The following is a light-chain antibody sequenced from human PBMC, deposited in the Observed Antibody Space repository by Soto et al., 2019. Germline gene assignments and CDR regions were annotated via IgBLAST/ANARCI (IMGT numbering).Light chain of an antibody. CDR1: SSDIGAYNY. CDR2: EVS. J-gene: IGLJ3*02. V-gene: IGLV2-14*01. CDR3: SSFATTSTLL. Sequence: QSALTQPASVSGSPGQSIATSCTGTSSDIGAYNYVSWYQQHPGKAPKLMIYEVSNRPSGVSDRFSGSKSGNTASLTISGLQAEDEADYYCSSFATTSTLLFGGGTKVTVL.